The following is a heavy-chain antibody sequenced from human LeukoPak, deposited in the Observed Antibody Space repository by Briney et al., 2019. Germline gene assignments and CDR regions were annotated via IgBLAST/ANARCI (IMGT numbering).Heavy chain of an antibody. V-gene: IGHV4-59*01. CDR3: ARVRSSTADYYGMDV. CDR2: IYYSGST. D-gene: IGHD6-6*01. CDR1: GGSISSYY. J-gene: IGHJ6*02. Sequence: SETLSLTCTVSGGSISSYYWSWIRQPPGKGLEWIGYIYYSGSTNYNPSLKSRVTISVDTSKNQFSLKLSSVTAADTAVYYCARVRSSTADYYGMDVWGQGTTVTVFS.